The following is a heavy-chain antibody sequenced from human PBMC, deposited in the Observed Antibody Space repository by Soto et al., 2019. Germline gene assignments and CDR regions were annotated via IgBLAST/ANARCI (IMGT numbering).Heavy chain of an antibody. CDR1: GFPFSSYA. CDR2: ISSNGGST. Sequence: WSLRLSCSASGFPFSSYAMHWVRQAPGKGLEYVSAISSNGGSTYYADSVTGRFTISRDNSKNTLYLQRSSLRAEDTAVYYWGKDAGAETGYFDEWGQGSLVTV. D-gene: IGHD1-1*01. CDR3: GKDAGAETGYFDE. V-gene: IGHV3-64D*06. J-gene: IGHJ4*02.